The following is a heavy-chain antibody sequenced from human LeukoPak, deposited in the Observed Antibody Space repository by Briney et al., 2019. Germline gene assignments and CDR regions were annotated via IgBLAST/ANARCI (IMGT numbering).Heavy chain of an antibody. V-gene: IGHV1-18*01. Sequence: ASVKVSCKASGYTFTSYGISWVRQAPGQGLEWMGWISAYNGNTNYAQKLQGRVTMTTDTSTSTAYMELRSLRSDDTAVYYCARDRSPSYIAVAGQVLDYWGQGTLVTVSS. J-gene: IGHJ4*02. CDR2: ISAYNGNT. CDR1: GYTFTSYG. D-gene: IGHD6-19*01. CDR3: ARDRSPSYIAVAGQVLDY.